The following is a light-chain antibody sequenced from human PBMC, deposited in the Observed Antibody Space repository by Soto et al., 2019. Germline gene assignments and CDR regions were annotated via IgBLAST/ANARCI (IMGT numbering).Light chain of an antibody. CDR1: QSISSS. CDR2: AAS. CDR3: QQSYRTPIT. Sequence: DIQMTQSPSCLSASVGDRVTITCRARQSISSSLNWYQQKPGKAPNLLIYAASSLRSGVPSRFSGSGSGTDFTLTINNLQPEDFATYYCQQSYRTPITFGQGTRLEIK. V-gene: IGKV1-39*01. J-gene: IGKJ5*01.